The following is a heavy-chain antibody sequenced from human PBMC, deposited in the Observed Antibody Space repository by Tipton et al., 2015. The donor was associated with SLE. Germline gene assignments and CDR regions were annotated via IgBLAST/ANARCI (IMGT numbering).Heavy chain of an antibody. CDR3: AKLSSGYDWDGRYFDY. D-gene: IGHD5-12*01. CDR1: GFTFSDYY. J-gene: IGHJ4*02. V-gene: IGHV3-30*18. Sequence: SLRLSCAASGFTFSDYYMSWVRQAPGKGLEWVAVISYDGSNKYYADSVKGRFTISRDNSKNTLYLQMNSLRAEDTAVYYCAKLSSGYDWDGRYFDYWGQGTLVTVSS. CDR2: ISYDGSNK.